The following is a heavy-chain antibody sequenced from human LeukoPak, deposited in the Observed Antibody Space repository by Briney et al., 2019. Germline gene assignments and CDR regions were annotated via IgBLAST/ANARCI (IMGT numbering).Heavy chain of an antibody. CDR1: GGSISSGSYY. CDR3: ARLHPPLGATYFDY. J-gene: IGHJ4*02. D-gene: IGHD1-26*01. V-gene: IGHV4-61*02. Sequence: PSQTLSLTCTVSGGSISSGSYYWSWIRQPAGKGLEWIGRIYTSGSTNYNPSLKSRVTISVDTSKNQFSLKLSSVTAADTAVYYCARLHPPLGATYFDYWGQGTLVTVSS. CDR2: IYTSGST.